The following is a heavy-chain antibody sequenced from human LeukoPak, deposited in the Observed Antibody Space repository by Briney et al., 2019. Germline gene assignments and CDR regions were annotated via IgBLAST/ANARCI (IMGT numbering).Heavy chain of an antibody. V-gene: IGHV3-23*01. CDR3: AKAGGDYGDYGGGLLDY. CDR1: GFTFGNYP. Sequence: PGGSLRLLCAASGFTFGNYPMSWVRQAPGKGLEWVSAISGSGGSTYYADSVKGRFTISRDNSKNTLYLQMNSLRAEDTAVYYCAKAGGDYGDYGGGLLDYWGQGTLVTVSS. D-gene: IGHD4-17*01. J-gene: IGHJ4*02. CDR2: ISGSGGST.